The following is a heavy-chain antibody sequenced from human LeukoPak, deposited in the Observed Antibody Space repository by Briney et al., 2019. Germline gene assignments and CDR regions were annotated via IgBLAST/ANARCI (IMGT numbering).Heavy chain of an antibody. V-gene: IGHV4-59*01. Sequence: SETLSLTCTVSDDSISSYYWSWIRQPPGKGLEWIGYIYYSGSTKYNPSLKSRVTISVDTSKNQFSLKLSSVTAADMAVYYCVRDMGDYWGRGTLVTVSA. J-gene: IGHJ4*02. CDR2: IYYSGST. CDR3: VRDMGDY. CDR1: DDSISSYY. D-gene: IGHD3-10*01.